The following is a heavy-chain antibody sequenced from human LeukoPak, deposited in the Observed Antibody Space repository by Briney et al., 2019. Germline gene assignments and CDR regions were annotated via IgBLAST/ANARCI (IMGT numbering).Heavy chain of an antibody. CDR2: IWYDGSNK. D-gene: IGHD6-13*01. V-gene: IGHV3-33*01. CDR3: APQQLPYYYGMDV. J-gene: IGHJ6*02. CDR1: GFTFSSYV. Sequence: GGSLRLSCSASGFTFSSYVMHGVRQAPGKGLEGVAVIWYDGSNKYYADSVKGRFTISRDNSKNTLYLQMNSLRAEDTAVYYCAPQQLPYYYGMDVWGQGTTVTVSS.